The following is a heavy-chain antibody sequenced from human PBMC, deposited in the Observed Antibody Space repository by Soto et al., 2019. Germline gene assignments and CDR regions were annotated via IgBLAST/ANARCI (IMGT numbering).Heavy chain of an antibody. CDR3: ARGGGDSGYDYVGDPYYYYYLDV. D-gene: IGHD5-12*01. CDR2: ISAYNGYT. J-gene: IGHJ6*03. CDR1: GYTFTSYG. V-gene: IGHV1-18*01. Sequence: QVQLVQSGAEVKKPGASVKVSCKASGYTFTSYGISWVRQAPGQGLEWMGWISAYNGYTNYAQQLQVRVTMTTDTSTSTAYMELRSLRSDDTAVYCCARGGGDSGYDYVGDPYYYYYLDVWGKGTTVTVSS.